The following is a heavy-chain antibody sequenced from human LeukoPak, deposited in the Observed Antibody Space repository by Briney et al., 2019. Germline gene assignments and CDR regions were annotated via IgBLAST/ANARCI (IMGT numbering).Heavy chain of an antibody. CDR2: ILTDSNGGGT. D-gene: IGHD4-23*01. CDR1: GFIVSSNY. V-gene: IGHV3-53*01. Sequence: SGGSLRLSCAASGFIVSSNYMNWVRQAPGTGLEWVSFILTDSNGGGTYYADSVKGRFTISRDNARNTLYLQMNSLRAEDTAVYYCARAPPYGGNPFDNWGLGTLVTVSS. J-gene: IGHJ4*02. CDR3: ARAPPYGGNPFDN.